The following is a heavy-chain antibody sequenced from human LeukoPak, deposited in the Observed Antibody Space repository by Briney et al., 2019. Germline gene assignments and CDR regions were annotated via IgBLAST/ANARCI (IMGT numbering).Heavy chain of an antibody. Sequence: ASVKVSCKASGYTFTGYYMHWVRQAPGQGLEWMGWINPNSGGTNYAQKFQGRVTMTTDALATTAYMELRSLRSDDTAVYYCARDLERYYDLEGRSGYWGQGTLVTVSS. CDR3: ARDLERYYDLEGRSGY. V-gene: IGHV1-2*02. CDR2: INPNSGGT. CDR1: GYTFTGYY. D-gene: IGHD3-3*01. J-gene: IGHJ4*02.